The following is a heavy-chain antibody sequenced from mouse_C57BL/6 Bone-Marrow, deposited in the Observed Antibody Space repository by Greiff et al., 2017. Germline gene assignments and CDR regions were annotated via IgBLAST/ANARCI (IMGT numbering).Heavy chain of an antibody. V-gene: IGHV5-4*01. J-gene: IGHJ3*01. CDR1: GFTFSSYA. CDR3: ARDSYSNYVPWFAY. Sequence: EVQRVESGGGLVKPGGSLKLSCAASGFTFSSYAMSWVRQTPEKRLEWVATISDGGSYTYYPDNVKGRVTISRDNAKNNLYLQMSHLKSEDTAMYYCARDSYSNYVPWFAYWGQGTLVTVSA. CDR2: ISDGGSYT. D-gene: IGHD2-5*01.